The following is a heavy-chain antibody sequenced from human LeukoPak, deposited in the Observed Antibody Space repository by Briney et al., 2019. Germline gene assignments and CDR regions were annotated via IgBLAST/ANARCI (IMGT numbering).Heavy chain of an antibody. Sequence: PSETLSLTHTVSGGSISTYYWSWVRQPPGKGLEWVGYIYYSGSTNYNPSLKSRVTISVDTSKNQFSLKLSSVTAADTAVYYCAMSYSTGSYWADYWGQGTLVTVSS. CDR1: GGSISTYY. CDR3: AMSYSTGSYWADY. D-gene: IGHD1-26*01. J-gene: IGHJ4*02. V-gene: IGHV4-59*01. CDR2: IYYSGST.